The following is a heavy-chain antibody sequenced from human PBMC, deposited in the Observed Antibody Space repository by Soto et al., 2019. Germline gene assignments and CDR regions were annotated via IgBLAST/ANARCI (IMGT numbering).Heavy chain of an antibody. J-gene: IGHJ5*02. CDR2: IYAGDSRT. V-gene: IGHV5-51*01. CDR3: AKRRFSPPESTP. D-gene: IGHD3-10*01. Sequence: GESLKISCKGSGDSFTIEWIGWVRQMPGQGLELLGVIYAGDSRTRYIPPFQARVTISADMSTCTAYRQWNSLKASDTAIYYCAKRRFSPPESTPRCQRTPVTVSS. CDR1: GDSFTIEW.